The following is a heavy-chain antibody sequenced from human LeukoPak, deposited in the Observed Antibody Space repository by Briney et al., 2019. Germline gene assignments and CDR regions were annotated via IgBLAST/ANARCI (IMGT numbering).Heavy chain of an antibody. CDR3: ARVRGMYYDILTDYLVGDAFDI. CDR2: ISSSSSYI. D-gene: IGHD3-9*01. V-gene: IGHV3-21*01. Sequence: GGSLRLSCAASGFTFSSYSMNWVRQAPGKGLEWVSSISSSSSYIYYADSVKGRFTISRDNAKNSLYLQMKSLRAEDTAVYYCARVRGMYYDILTDYLVGDAFDIWGQGTMVTVSS. J-gene: IGHJ3*02. CDR1: GFTFSSYS.